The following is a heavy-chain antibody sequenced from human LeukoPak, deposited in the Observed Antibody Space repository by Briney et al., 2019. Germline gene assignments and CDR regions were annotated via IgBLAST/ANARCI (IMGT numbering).Heavy chain of an antibody. Sequence: GGSLRLSCAASGFTFSSYGMHWVRQAPGKGLEWVAFIRYDGSNKYYADSVKGRFTISRDNSKNPLYLQMNSLRAEDTAVYYCAKELNYSDRSGYYIRWGQGTLVTVSS. CDR1: GFTFSSYG. D-gene: IGHD3-22*01. CDR2: IRYDGSNK. V-gene: IGHV3-30*02. J-gene: IGHJ4*02. CDR3: AKELNYSDRSGYYIR.